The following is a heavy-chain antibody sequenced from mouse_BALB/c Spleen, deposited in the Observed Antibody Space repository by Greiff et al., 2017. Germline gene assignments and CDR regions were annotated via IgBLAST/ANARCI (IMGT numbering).Heavy chain of an antibody. V-gene: IGHV14-4*02. D-gene: IGHD2-4*01. Sequence: EVQLQQSGAELVRSGASVKLSCTASGFNIKDYYMHWVKQRPEQGLEWIGWIDPENGDTEYAPKFQGKATMTADTSSNTAYLQLSSLTSEDTAVYYCNVYDYDGLGYWGQGTTRTVSS. J-gene: IGHJ2*01. CDR3: NVYDYDGLGY. CDR2: IDPENGDT. CDR1: GFNIKDYY.